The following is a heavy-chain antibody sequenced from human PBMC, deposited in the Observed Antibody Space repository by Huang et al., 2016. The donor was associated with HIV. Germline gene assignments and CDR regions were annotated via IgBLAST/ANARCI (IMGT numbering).Heavy chain of an antibody. V-gene: IGHV3-30*01. CDR1: GFAFSSFA. CDR3: ARTGSYYYGSGIYHFGDY. D-gene: IGHD3-10*01. J-gene: IGHJ4*02. Sequence: QVQLVESGGGVVQPGRSLRLSCAASGFAFSSFAMHWIRQAPGKGLQWLEVISTGGKIKNAADSGGGRFTISRDNSKGTVYLQMNSLRPEDTAVYSCARTGSYYYGSGIYHFGDYWGQGTLVTVSS. CDR2: ISTGGKIK.